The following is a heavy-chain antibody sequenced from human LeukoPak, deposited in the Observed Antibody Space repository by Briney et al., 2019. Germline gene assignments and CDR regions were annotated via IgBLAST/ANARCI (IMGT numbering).Heavy chain of an antibody. Sequence: SGGSLRLSCAASGFTFSSYGMHWVRQAPGKGLEWVAVISYDGSNKYYADSVKGRFTISRDNSKNTLYLQMNRLRAEDTVVYYCTKRLSLRFDAFDIWGPGTMVTVSS. CDR2: ISYDGSNK. J-gene: IGHJ3*02. V-gene: IGHV3-30*18. CDR3: TKRLSLRFDAFDI. D-gene: IGHD3-3*01. CDR1: GFTFSSYG.